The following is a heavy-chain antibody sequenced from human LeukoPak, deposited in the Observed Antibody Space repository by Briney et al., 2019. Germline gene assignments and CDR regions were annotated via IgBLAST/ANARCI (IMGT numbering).Heavy chain of an antibody. CDR2: ISAYNGNT. CDR1: GYTFTSYG. CDR3: ARTADYYDSSGYAFYFDY. D-gene: IGHD3-22*01. Sequence: ASVKVSCKASGYTFTSYGISWVRQAPGQGLEWMGWISAYNGNTNYARKLQGRVTMTTDTSTSTAYMELRSLRSDDTAVYYCARTADYYDSSGYAFYFDYWGQGTLVTVSS. J-gene: IGHJ4*02. V-gene: IGHV1-18*01.